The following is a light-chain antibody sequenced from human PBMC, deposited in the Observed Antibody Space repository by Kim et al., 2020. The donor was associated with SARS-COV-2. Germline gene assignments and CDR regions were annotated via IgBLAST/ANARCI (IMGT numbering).Light chain of an antibody. CDR3: QVWDSSSDHVV. CDR1: NSGSKS. V-gene: IGLV3-21*04. CDR2: YDS. J-gene: IGLJ2*01. Sequence: APVKTARITCGGNNSGSKSVRWYQQKPGQAPVLVIYYDSDRPSGIPERFSGSNSGNTATLTISRVEAGDEADYYCQVWDSSSDHVVFGGGTQLTVL.